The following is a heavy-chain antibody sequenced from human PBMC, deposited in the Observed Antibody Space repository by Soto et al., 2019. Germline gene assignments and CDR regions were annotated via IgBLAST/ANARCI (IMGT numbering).Heavy chain of an antibody. J-gene: IGHJ5*02. CDR1: GFTFSSYW. V-gene: IGHV3-7*01. D-gene: IGHD3-3*01. CDR3: ARVSSDFWSGPNWFDP. Sequence: PGGSLRVSSAASGFTFSSYWMSWVRPAPGKGLEWVANIKQDGSEKYYVDSVKGRFTISRDNAKNSLYLQMNSLRAEDTAVYYCARVSSDFWSGPNWFDPWGQGTLVTVSS. CDR2: IKQDGSEK.